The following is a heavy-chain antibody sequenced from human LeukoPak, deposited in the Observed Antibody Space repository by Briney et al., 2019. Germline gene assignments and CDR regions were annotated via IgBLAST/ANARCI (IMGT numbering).Heavy chain of an antibody. CDR2: ISSSSSTI. D-gene: IGHD1-26*01. Sequence: GGSLRLSCAASGFTFSSYGMHWVRQAPGKGLEWVSYISSSSSTIYYADSVKGRFTISRDNAKNSLYLQMNSLRAEDTAVYYCARDLGGTYSSENWFDPWGQGTLVTVSS. CDR1: GFTFSSYG. V-gene: IGHV3-48*01. CDR3: ARDLGGTYSSENWFDP. J-gene: IGHJ5*02.